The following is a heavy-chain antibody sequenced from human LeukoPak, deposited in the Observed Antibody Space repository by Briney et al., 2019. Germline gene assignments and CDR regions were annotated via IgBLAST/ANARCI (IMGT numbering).Heavy chain of an antibody. CDR2: ISSSSSYI. V-gene: IGHV3-21*01. CDR3: ASYYYGSGSPNFDY. J-gene: IGHJ4*02. CDR1: GFTFSSYS. Sequence: PGGSLRLSCAASGFTFSSYSMNWVRQAPGQGLEWVSSISSSSSYIYYADSVKGRFTISRDNAKNSLYLQMNSLRAEDTAVYYCASYYYGSGSPNFDYWGQGTLVTVSS. D-gene: IGHD3-10*01.